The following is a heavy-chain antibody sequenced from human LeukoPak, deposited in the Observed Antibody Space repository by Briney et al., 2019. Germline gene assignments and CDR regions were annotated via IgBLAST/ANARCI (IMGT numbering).Heavy chain of an antibody. V-gene: IGHV7-4-1*02. J-gene: IGHJ6*03. CDR1: GYTFSRYA. D-gene: IGHD2-15*01. CDR2: INIKTGNP. CDR3: ARKSVAATPRDIVYQYSYMDV. Sequence: ASVKVSCKASGYTFSRYAVNWVRLAPGQGLQWMGWINIKTGNPTYAQGFTGRFVFSLDTSFSTAYLQISSLKTEDTAVYYCARKSVAATPRDIVYQYSYMDVWGKGTTVTVSS.